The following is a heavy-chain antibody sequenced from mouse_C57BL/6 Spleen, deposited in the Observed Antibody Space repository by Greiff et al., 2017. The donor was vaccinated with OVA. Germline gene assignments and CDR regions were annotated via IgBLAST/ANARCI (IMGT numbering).Heavy chain of an antibody. D-gene: IGHD1-1*02. J-gene: IGHJ3*01. Sequence: QVHVKQSGAELVKPGASVKISCKASGYAFSSYWMNWVKQRPGKGLEWIGQIYPGDGDTNYNGKFKGKATLTADKSSSTAYMQLSSLTSEDSAVYFCARYPTMDSPWFAYWGQGTLVTVSA. CDR3: ARYPTMDSPWFAY. V-gene: IGHV1-80*01. CDR2: IYPGDGDT. CDR1: GYAFSSYW.